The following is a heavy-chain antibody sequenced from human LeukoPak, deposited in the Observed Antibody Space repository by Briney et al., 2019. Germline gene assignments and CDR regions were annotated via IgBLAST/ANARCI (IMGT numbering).Heavy chain of an antibody. Sequence: SQTLSLTCAISGDSFSSNSAAWNWIRQSPSRGLEWLGRTYYRSKWYNDYAVSVKSRITINSDTSKNQFCLQLNSVTPEDTAVYYCASTYCSSTRGYVDGWGQGTTVTASS. CDR1: GDSFSSNSAA. J-gene: IGHJ6*01. D-gene: IGHD2-2*01. CDR3: ASTYCSSTRGYVDG. CDR2: TYYRSKWYN. V-gene: IGHV6-1*01.